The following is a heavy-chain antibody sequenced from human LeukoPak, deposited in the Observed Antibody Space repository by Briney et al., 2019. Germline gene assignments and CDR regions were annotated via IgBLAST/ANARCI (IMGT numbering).Heavy chain of an antibody. CDR2: ISSSSSYI. V-gene: IGHV3-21*01. J-gene: IGHJ4*02. D-gene: IGHD3-10*01. CDR3: AGGYGWTTNY. CDR1: GFTFSTYS. Sequence: GGSLRLSCAASGFTFSTYSMNRVRQAPGKGLEWVSSISSSSSYIYYVDSVKGRFTISRDNAKNSLYLQMNSLRAEDTAVYYCAGGYGWTTNYWGQGTLVTVSS.